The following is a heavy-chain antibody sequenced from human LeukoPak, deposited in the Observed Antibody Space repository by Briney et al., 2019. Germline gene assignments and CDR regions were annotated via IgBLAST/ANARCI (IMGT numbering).Heavy chain of an antibody. D-gene: IGHD5-12*01. CDR3: AKGRLFSLNSAYDE. CDR2: ISYDGSNK. V-gene: IGHV3-30*18. Sequence: GGSLRLSWAASGFTFSNYGMHWVRQAPGKGLEWVAVISYDGSNKYHADSVKGRFTISRDNSKNTLYLQMNSLRAEDTAVYYCAKGRLFSLNSAYDEWGQGTLVTVSS. CDR1: GFTFSNYG. J-gene: IGHJ4*02.